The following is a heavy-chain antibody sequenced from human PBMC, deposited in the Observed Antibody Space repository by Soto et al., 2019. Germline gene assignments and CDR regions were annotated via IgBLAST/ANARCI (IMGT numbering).Heavy chain of an antibody. J-gene: IGHJ3*02. CDR1: GGSISSSSYY. Sequence: SETLSLTCTVSGGSISSSSYYWGWIRQSPGKGLEWIGSIYYSGSTYYNPSLKSRVTISVDTSKNQFSLKLSSVTAADSAVYYCAGDSGWIDAFDIWGQGTMVTVSS. V-gene: IGHV4-39*07. D-gene: IGHD6-19*01. CDR3: AGDSGWIDAFDI. CDR2: IYYSGST.